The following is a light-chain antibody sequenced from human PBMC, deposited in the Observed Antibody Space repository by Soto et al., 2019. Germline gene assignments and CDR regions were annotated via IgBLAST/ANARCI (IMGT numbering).Light chain of an antibody. CDR1: QSISSY. CDR3: QQYNDYWT. V-gene: IGKV1-39*01. Sequence: DIQMTQSPSSLSASVGDRVTITCRASQSISSYLNWYQQKPGKAPKVLIYAASSLQSGVPSRFSGIGSGTDFTLSISSLQPDDFATYFCQQYNDYWTFGQGTRVTIK. J-gene: IGKJ1*01. CDR2: AAS.